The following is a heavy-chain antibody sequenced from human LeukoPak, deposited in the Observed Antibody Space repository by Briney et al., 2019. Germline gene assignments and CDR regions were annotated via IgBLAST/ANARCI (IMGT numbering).Heavy chain of an antibody. V-gene: IGHV3-9*01. CDR3: ARDCQYCSNTNCRCC. CDR2: ISWSSGSI. J-gene: IGHJ4*02. D-gene: IGHD2-2*01. CDR1: GFTFDDYA. Sequence: PGGSLRLSCAASGFTFDDYAMHWVRQAPGKGLEWVSGISWSSGSIDYADSVKGRFTISRDNAKNSLYLQMNSLRAEDTAVYYCARDCQYCSNTNCRCCWGQGTLVTVSS.